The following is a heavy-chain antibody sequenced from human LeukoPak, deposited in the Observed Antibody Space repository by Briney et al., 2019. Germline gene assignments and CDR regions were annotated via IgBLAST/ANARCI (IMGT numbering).Heavy chain of an antibody. D-gene: IGHD3-22*01. CDR2: IWYDGSNK. CDR1: GFTFSSYG. Sequence: PGGSLRLSCAASGFTFSSYGMHWVRQAPGKGLEWVAVIWYDGSNKYYADSVKGRFTISRDNSKNTLYLQMNSLRAEDTAVYYCARDGVDSSGYYYEGIDYWGQGTLATVSS. J-gene: IGHJ4*02. V-gene: IGHV3-33*01. CDR3: ARDGVDSSGYYYEGIDY.